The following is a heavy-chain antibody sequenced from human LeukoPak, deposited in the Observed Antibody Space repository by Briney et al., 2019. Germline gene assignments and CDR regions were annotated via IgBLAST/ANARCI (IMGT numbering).Heavy chain of an antibody. Sequence: GGSLRLSCAASGFTFSSNWMSWVRQAPGKGLEWVANINKDGSDQYYVDSVKGRFTISRDNARNSLYLQINSLRAEDTAVYYCAREAAATYFDSWGQGTLVIVFS. CDR2: INKDGSDQ. D-gene: IGHD6-25*01. CDR3: AREAAATYFDS. CDR1: GFTFSSNW. V-gene: IGHV3-7*01. J-gene: IGHJ4*02.